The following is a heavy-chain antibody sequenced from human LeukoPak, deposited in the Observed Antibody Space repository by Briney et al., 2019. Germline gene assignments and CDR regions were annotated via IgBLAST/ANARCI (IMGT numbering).Heavy chain of an antibody. CDR3: AREMNTAMINLDA. CDR1: GFTFSDYY. D-gene: IGHD5-18*01. CDR2: ISGGADTI. V-gene: IGHV3-11*01. J-gene: IGHJ5*02. Sequence: EGSLRLSCAASGFTFSDYYMNWIRQTPGKGLEWIAHISGGADTIEYTESMKGRFTISRDNAKNSLFLQMDSLRVEDTAIYYCAREMNTAMINLDAWGQGTPVTVSS.